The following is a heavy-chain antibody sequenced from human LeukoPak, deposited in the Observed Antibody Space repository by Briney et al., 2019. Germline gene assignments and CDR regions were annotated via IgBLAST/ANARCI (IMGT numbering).Heavy chain of an antibody. CDR2: IYPGDSDT. Sequence: GESLKISCKGSGYSFTNIWIGWVRQMPGKGLEWMGIIYPGDSDTNYSPSFQGQVTISADKSISTAYLQWSSLKASDTAMYYCARGPVGYSYGYYFDYWGQGTLVTVSS. V-gene: IGHV5-51*01. D-gene: IGHD5-18*01. J-gene: IGHJ4*02. CDR3: ARGPVGYSYGYYFDY. CDR1: GYSFTNIW.